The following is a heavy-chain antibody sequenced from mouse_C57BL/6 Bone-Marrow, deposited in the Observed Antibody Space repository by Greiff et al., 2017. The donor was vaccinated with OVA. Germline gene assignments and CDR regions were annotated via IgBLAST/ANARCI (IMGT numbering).Heavy chain of an antibody. CDR1: GFTFSDAW. V-gene: IGHV6-6*01. D-gene: IGHD1-1*01. CDR2: IRNKANNHAT. J-gene: IGHJ3*01. Sequence: EVKLQESGGGLVQPGGSMKLSCAASGFTFSDAWMDWVRQSPEKGLEWVAEIRNKANNHATYYAESVKGRFTISRDDSKSSVYLQMNSLRAEDTGIYYCNRPGSSYDWFAYWGQGTLVTVSA. CDR3: NRPGSSYDWFAY.